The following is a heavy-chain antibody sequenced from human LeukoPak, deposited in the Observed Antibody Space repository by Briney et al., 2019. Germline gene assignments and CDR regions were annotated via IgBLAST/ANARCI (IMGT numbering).Heavy chain of an antibody. CDR3: ARQEYYSSSWGPFDY. J-gene: IGHJ4*02. D-gene: IGHD6-13*01. CDR1: GGSISSYY. CDR2: IYYSGST. Sequence: PSETLSLTCTVSGGSISSYYWNWIRQPPGKGLEWIGYIYYSGSTNYNPSLKSRVTISVDTSKNQFSLKLSSVTAADTAVYYCARQEYYSSSWGPFDYWGQGTLVTVSS. V-gene: IGHV4-59*08.